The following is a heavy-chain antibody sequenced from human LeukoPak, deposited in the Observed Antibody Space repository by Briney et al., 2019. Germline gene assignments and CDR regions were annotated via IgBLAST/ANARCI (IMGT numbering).Heavy chain of an antibody. V-gene: IGHV3-30*01. CDR1: GFTFSSYA. J-gene: IGHJ4*02. CDR2: ISYDGSNK. CDR3: AREMATKKLHYFDY. Sequence: PGGSLRLSCAASGFTFSSYAMHWVRQAPGKGLEWVAVISYDGSNKYYADFVKGRFTISRDNSKNTLYLQMNSLRAEDTAVYYCAREMATKKLHYFDYWGQGTLVTVSS. D-gene: IGHD5-24*01.